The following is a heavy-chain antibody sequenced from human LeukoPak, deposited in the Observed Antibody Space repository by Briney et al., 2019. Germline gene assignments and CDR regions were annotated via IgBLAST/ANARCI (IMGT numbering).Heavy chain of an antibody. V-gene: IGHV3-48*04. CDR3: ARGYKGVNYYYYYMDV. J-gene: IGHJ6*03. Sequence: GGSRRLSCAASGSAFSSFAMDWVGQAPGKGLDWVSYISSSGTTTYYADSVKGRFAISRDNANDSLYLQMNSLRAEDTAVYYCARGYKGVNYYYYYMDVWGKGTTVTVSS. CDR1: GSAFSSFA. D-gene: IGHD3-10*01. CDR2: ISSSGTTT.